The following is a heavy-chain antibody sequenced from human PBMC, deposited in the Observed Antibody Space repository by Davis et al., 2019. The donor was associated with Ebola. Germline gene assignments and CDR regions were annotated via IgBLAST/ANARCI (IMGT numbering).Heavy chain of an antibody. D-gene: IGHD3-10*02. CDR2: VNSPSNYI. CDR3: ARDSGIFGDYYFDS. Sequence: PGGSLRLSCAASGFTFSSYDMNWIRRAPGKGLEWVSSVNSPSNYIYYADSVKGRFTISRDNAKNSVYLQMNSLRAEDTAVYYCARDSGIFGDYYFDSWGQGTLVTVSS. J-gene: IGHJ4*02. V-gene: IGHV3-21*01. CDR1: GFTFSSYD.